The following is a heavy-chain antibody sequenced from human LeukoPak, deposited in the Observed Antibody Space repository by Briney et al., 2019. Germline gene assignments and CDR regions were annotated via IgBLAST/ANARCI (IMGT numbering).Heavy chain of an antibody. CDR3: ARRIYYGDYGFDY. J-gene: IGHJ4*02. Sequence: GESLKISRKGSGYVFSTSWIGWVRQKPGKGLEWMGIIYPGDSDTTYSPSFQGQVTISVDKSSSIVYLHWSSLKASDTAMYYCARRIYYGDYGFDYWGQGTLVTVSS. CDR1: GYVFSTSW. CDR2: IYPGDSDT. D-gene: IGHD4-17*01. V-gene: IGHV5-51*01.